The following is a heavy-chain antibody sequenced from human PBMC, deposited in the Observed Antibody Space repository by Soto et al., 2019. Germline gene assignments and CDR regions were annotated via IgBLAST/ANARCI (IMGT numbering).Heavy chain of an antibody. CDR3: AKIESRFYYDSTGYYPFDY. V-gene: IGHV3-23*01. CDR2: LSGSGVST. Sequence: PGGSLILSCAASGFTFSNYAMTWVRQAPGKGLEWVSALSGSGVSTYYADSVMGRFTISRDNSKNTVYLQMNGLRAEDTAVYYCAKIESRFYYDSTGYYPFDYWGQGTLVTVSS. CDR1: GFTFSNYA. J-gene: IGHJ4*02. D-gene: IGHD3-22*01.